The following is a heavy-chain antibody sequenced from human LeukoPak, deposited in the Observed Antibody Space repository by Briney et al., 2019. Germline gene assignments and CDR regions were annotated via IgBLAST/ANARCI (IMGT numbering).Heavy chain of an antibody. CDR1: GLTGTSKY. V-gene: IGHV3-53*01. J-gene: IGHJ3*01. CDR3: ARDSSLGAFDV. CDR2: IHSGGST. D-gene: IGHD7-27*01. Sequence: PGGSLRLSCAASGLTGTSKYMSWVRQAPGKGLEWVSFIHSGGSTYYADSVKGRFTISRDNSKNTLYLQMNSLRAEDTAVYYCARDSSLGAFDVWGQGTMVTVSS.